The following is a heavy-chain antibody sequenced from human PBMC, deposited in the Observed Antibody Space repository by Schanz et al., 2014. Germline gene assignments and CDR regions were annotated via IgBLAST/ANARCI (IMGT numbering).Heavy chain of an antibody. CDR2: IYTSGST. D-gene: IGHD6-25*01. Sequence: QVQLQESGPGLVKPSQTLSLTCIVSGGSISSGTYYWSWLRQPAGKGLEWIGRIYTSGSTNYNPSLKSRVTKSLDTPKNQFSLKRSSVTAADTAVYYCAREPLSGYNWFDPWGQGSLVTVSS. CDR3: AREPLSGYNWFDP. CDR1: GGSISSGTYY. J-gene: IGHJ5*02. V-gene: IGHV4-61*02.